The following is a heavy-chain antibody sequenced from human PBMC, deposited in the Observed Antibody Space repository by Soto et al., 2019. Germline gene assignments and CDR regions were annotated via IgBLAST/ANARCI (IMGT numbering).Heavy chain of an antibody. CDR1: GYTFTSYY. V-gene: IGHV1-46*01. Sequence: ASVKVSCNASGYTFTSYYMHWVRQAPGQGLEWMGIINPSGGSTSYAQKFQGRVTMTRDTSTSTVYMELSSLGSEDTAVYYCARDLQGDYDAFDIWGQGTMVTVSS. CDR2: INPSGGST. J-gene: IGHJ3*02. CDR3: ARDLQGDYDAFDI. D-gene: IGHD2-21*01.